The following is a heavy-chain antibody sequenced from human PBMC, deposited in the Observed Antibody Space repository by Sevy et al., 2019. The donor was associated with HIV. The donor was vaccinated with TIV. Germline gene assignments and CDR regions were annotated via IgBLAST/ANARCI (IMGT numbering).Heavy chain of an antibody. Sequence: ASVKVSCKAPGDTLTNNYMHWVRQAPGQGLEWMGIIDPSGGNTSYAQKFQGRVTMTRDTSTSTLYMDLSSLRSEDTAVYYCVRAEPAQHFASWGQGTLVTISS. CDR1: GDTLTNNY. CDR2: IDPSGGNT. CDR3: VRAEPAQHFAS. J-gene: IGHJ4*02. V-gene: IGHV1-46*01.